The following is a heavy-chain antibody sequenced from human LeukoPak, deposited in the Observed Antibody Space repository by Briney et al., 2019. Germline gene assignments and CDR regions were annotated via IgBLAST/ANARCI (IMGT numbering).Heavy chain of an antibody. CDR1: GGSISSGSYY. CDR3: ARGGGITYFDY. CDR2: IYTSGST. V-gene: IGHV4-61*02. Sequence: SQTLSLTCTVSGGSISSGSYYWSWIRQPAGKGLEWIGRIYTSGSTNYNPSLKSRVTISVDTCKNQFSLKLSSVTAADTAVYYCARGGGITYFDYWGQGTLVTVSS. J-gene: IGHJ4*02. D-gene: IGHD3-16*01.